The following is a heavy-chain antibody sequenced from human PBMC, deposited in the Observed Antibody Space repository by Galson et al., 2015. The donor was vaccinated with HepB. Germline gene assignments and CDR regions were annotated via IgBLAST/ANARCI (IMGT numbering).Heavy chain of an antibody. CDR1: GFTFSSYW. CDR2: INSDGSST. V-gene: IGHV3-74*01. CDR3: ARAYDFWSGYNDY. D-gene: IGHD3-3*01. Sequence: SLRLSCAASGFTFSSYWMHWVRQAPGKGLVWVSRINSDGSSTSYADSVKDRFTISRDNAKDTLYLQMNSLRAEDTAVYYCARAYDFWSGYNDYWGQGTLVTVSS. J-gene: IGHJ4*02.